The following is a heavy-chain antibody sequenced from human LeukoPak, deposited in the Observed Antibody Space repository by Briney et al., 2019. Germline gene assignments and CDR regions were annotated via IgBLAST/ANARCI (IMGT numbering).Heavy chain of an antibody. CDR2: IKQDGSEK. CDR1: GFSFSTYA. D-gene: IGHD3-10*01. CDR3: ARVGMVRGVTAAAFDY. V-gene: IGHV3-7*01. Sequence: GGSLRLSCAASGFSFSTYAMTWVRQAPGKGLEWVANIKQDGSEKYYVDSVKGRFTISRDNAKNSLYLQMNSLRAEDTAVYYCARVGMVRGVTAAAFDYWGQGTLVTVSS. J-gene: IGHJ4*02.